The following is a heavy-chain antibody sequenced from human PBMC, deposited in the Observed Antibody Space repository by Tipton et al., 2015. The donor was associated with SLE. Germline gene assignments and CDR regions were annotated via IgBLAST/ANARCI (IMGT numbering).Heavy chain of an antibody. Sequence: TLSLTCTVSGGSISSGGNYWSWIRPHPGKGLEGIGYIYHSGTTYYNPSLKSRVTISVDTSKNQFSLKLSSVTAADTAVYYCARDRKAYCSSINCYADWFDPWGQGTLVTVSS. CDR2: IYHSGTT. CDR1: GGSISSGGNY. V-gene: IGHV4-31*03. CDR3: ARDRKAYCSSINCYADWFDP. D-gene: IGHD2-2*01. J-gene: IGHJ5*02.